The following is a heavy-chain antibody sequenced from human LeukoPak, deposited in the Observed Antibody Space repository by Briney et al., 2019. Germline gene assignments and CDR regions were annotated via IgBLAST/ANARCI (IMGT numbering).Heavy chain of an antibody. J-gene: IGHJ5*02. CDR1: GDSISNYY. V-gene: IGHV4-59*12. Sequence: SETLSLTCTVSGDSISNYYWSWIRQPPGKGLEWIGYIYYSGSTNYNPSLKSRVTISVDTSKNQFSLKLSSVTAADTAVYYCARERDYYDSSGYYTWGQGTLVTVSS. D-gene: IGHD3-22*01. CDR2: IYYSGST. CDR3: ARERDYYDSSGYYT.